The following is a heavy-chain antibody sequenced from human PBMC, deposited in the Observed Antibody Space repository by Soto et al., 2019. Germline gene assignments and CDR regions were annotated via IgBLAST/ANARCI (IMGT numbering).Heavy chain of an antibody. D-gene: IGHD3-22*01. Sequence: SETLSLTCTVSGGSISSYYWSWIRQPPGKGLEWIGYIYYSGSTNYNPSLKSRVTISVDTSKNQFSLKLSSVTAADTAVYYCALRGYYYDSSGSDAFDIWGQGTMVTVSS. V-gene: IGHV4-59*12. CDR1: GGSISSYY. J-gene: IGHJ3*02. CDR3: ALRGYYYDSSGSDAFDI. CDR2: IYYSGST.